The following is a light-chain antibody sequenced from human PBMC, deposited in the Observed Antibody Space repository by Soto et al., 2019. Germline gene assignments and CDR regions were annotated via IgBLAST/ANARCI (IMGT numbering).Light chain of an antibody. V-gene: IGKV1-9*01. CDR2: LAS. CDR3: QYLNSFPLT. CDR1: QGIRNY. J-gene: IGKJ4*01. Sequence: IQLTQSPSSLSASVGDRVTITCRASQGIRNYLAWYQQKPGKAPNLLIYLASTLQDGVPSRFSGSGYGTDFSLTISSLQPEDVATYYCQYLNSFPLTFGGGTKVELK.